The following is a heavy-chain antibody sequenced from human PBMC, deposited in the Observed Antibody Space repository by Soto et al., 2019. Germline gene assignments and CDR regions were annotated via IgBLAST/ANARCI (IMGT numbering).Heavy chain of an antibody. CDR3: GNVLVGATAQTEPSS. Sequence: SETLSLTCTVSGGSIYTNDYYWGWIRQPPGRGLEWIGNIDYNGVTYYNRSLKSRVSISRDTSKNQFSLRSTSVTAADTALYHGGNVLVGATAQTEPSSWGPGTLITVSS. V-gene: IGHV4-39*01. CDR2: IDYNGVT. D-gene: IGHD2-15*01. J-gene: IGHJ5*02. CDR1: GGSIYTNDYY.